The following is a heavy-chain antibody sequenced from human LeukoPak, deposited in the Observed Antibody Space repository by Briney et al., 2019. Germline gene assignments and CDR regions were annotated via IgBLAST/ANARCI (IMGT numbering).Heavy chain of an antibody. V-gene: IGHV1-8*01. CDR2: MNPNSGHT. Sequence: GASVKVSCKASVYTFISYDINWVRQATGPGLDWMGWMNPNSGHTGYEQKFQGRVTMTRNTSISTAYMELGSLRSEDTGVYYCARGKVGARQFDNWGQGTLVTVSS. CDR3: ARGKVGARQFDN. CDR1: VYTFISYD. D-gene: IGHD1-26*01. J-gene: IGHJ4*02.